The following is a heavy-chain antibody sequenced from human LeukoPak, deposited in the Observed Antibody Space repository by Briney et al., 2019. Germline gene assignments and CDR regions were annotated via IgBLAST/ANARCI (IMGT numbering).Heavy chain of an antibody. J-gene: IGHJ4*02. CDR1: GFTFSSHW. Sequence: GGSLRLSCAASGFTFSSHWMHWVRQAPGKGLVWVSRINTDGRTTSYADSVRGRFTISRDNAKNTPYLEMNSLRTEDTAVYYCACVHTGHYDFENWGQGTLVTVSS. D-gene: IGHD3-9*01. V-gene: IGHV3-74*01. CDR2: INTDGRTT. CDR3: ACVHTGHYDFEN.